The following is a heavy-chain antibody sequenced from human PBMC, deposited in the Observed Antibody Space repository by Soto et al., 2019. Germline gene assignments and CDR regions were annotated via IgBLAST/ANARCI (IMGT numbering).Heavy chain of an antibody. D-gene: IGHD3-9*01. J-gene: IGHJ4*02. CDR1: GFTFSSYS. Sequence: EVQLVESGGGLVKPGGSLRLSCAASGFTFSSYSMNWVRQAPGKGLECVSSISSSSSFIYYADSVKGRFTISRDNAKNSLYLQMNILRAEDTAMFYCARSYDILTGYSGFDYWGQGTLVTVSS. V-gene: IGHV3-21*01. CDR3: ARSYDILTGYSGFDY. CDR2: ISSSSSFI.